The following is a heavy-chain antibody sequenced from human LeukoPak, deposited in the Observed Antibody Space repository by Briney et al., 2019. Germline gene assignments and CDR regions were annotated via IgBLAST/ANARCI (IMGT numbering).Heavy chain of an antibody. J-gene: IGHJ4*02. D-gene: IGHD6-13*01. CDR2: ISSSSSYI. CDR1: GFTFSSYP. CDR3: ARDIAAAGNIAY. Sequence: GGSLRLSCEASGFTFSSYPINWVRQAPGKGLEWVSSISSSSSYIYYADSVKGRFTISRDNAKNSLYLQMNSLRAEDTAVYYCARDIAAAGNIAYWGQGTLVTVSS. V-gene: IGHV3-21*01.